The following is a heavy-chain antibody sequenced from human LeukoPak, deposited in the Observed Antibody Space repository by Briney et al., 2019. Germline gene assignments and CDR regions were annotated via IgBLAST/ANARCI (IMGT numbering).Heavy chain of an antibody. J-gene: IGHJ6*03. CDR3: AKWRGYYPSYYYYYMDV. CDR2: ISGDGGST. CDR1: GFTFDDYA. V-gene: IGHV3-43*02. Sequence: GGSLRLSCAASGFTFDDYAMHWVRQAPGKGLEWVSLISGDGGSTYYADSVKGRFTISRDNSKNSLYLQMNSLRTEDTALYYCAKWRGYYPSYYYYYMDVWGKGTTVTVSS. D-gene: IGHD4-17*01.